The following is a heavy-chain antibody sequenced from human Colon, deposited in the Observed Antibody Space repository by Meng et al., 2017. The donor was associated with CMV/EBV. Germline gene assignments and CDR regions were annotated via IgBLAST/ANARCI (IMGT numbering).Heavy chain of an antibody. V-gene: IGHV3-53*01. CDR2: IYAGGTT. CDR3: ARVSSSGWYAIDY. D-gene: IGHD6-19*01. Sequence: GESLKISCAASGFSFSTYWMTWVRQAPGKGLEWVSIIYAGGTTYYADSVKGRFTISRDNSKNTLYLQMNSLRVEDTAVYYCARVSSSGWYAIDYWGQGTLVTVSS. J-gene: IGHJ4*02. CDR1: GFSFSTYW.